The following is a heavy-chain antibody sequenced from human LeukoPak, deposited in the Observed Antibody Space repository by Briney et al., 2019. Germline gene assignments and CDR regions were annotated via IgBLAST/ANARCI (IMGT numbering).Heavy chain of an antibody. V-gene: IGHV3-23*01. Sequence: GGSPRLSCAASGFTFSSYAMSWVRQAPGKGLEWVSAISGSGGSTYYADSVKGRFTISRDNSKNTLYLQMNSLRAEDTAVYYCARDLGAYCSSTSCYMVNAFDIWGQGTMVTVSS. CDR1: GFTFSSYA. D-gene: IGHD2-2*02. J-gene: IGHJ3*02. CDR3: ARDLGAYCSSTSCYMVNAFDI. CDR2: ISGSGGST.